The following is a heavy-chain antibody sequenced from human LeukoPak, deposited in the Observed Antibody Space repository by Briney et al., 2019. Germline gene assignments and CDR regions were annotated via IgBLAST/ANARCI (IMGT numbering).Heavy chain of an antibody. V-gene: IGHV4-39*07. CDR2: IYHSGST. D-gene: IGHD5-24*01. J-gene: IGHJ3*02. Sequence: PSETLSLTCTVSGGSISSSSYYWGWIRQSPGKGLEWIGSIYHSGSTYYNPPLKSRVTISVDTSKNHFSLKLSSVTAADTAVYYCARVRMAEMATILGFDAFDIWGQGTMVTVSS. CDR3: ARVRMAEMATILGFDAFDI. CDR1: GGSISSSSYY.